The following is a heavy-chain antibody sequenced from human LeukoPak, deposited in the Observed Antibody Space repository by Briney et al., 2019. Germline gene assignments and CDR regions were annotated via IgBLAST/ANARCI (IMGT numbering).Heavy chain of an antibody. CDR2: INPNSGGT. CDR3: ARDPHYYDSSGFDY. V-gene: IGHV1-2*06. CDR1: GYTFTGYY. Sequence: ASVKVSCKASGYTFTGYYMHWVRQAPGQGLEWMGRINPNSGGTNYAQKFQGRVTMTRDTSISTAYMELSRLRSGDTAVYYCARDPHYYDSSGFDYWGQGTLVTVSS. J-gene: IGHJ4*02. D-gene: IGHD3-22*01.